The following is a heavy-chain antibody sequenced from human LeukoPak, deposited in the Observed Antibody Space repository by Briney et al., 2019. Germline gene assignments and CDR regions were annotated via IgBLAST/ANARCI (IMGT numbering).Heavy chain of an antibody. CDR3: ARDPSRFYGFDY. Sequence: SETLSLTCTVSGDSISTRYWTWIRQPPGKGLEWIGYIIYSGTTNFNPSLKSRVTMSVGTSKNQFSLKLNSVTAADTAVYYCARDPSRFYGFDYWGQGTLVTVSS. V-gene: IGHV4-59*11. J-gene: IGHJ4*02. D-gene: IGHD3-16*01. CDR2: IIYSGTT. CDR1: GDSISTRY.